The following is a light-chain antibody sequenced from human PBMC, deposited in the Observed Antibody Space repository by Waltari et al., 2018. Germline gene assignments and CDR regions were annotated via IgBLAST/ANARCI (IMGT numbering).Light chain of an antibody. CDR3: QQYDTPPYS. CDR2: DAS. J-gene: IGKJ2*03. CDR1: QDISNY. Sequence: DIQMTQSPSSLSAFLGDRVTITCEASQDISNYLNWYQQKAGKVPKLLISDASTLETGVPSGLSGTGSGTLFTLTISRLQPEDIGTYYCQQYDTPPYSFGQGTKVEMK. V-gene: IGKV1-33*01.